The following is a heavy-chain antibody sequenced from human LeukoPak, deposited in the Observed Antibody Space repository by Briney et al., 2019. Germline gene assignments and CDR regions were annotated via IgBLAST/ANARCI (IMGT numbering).Heavy chain of an antibody. V-gene: IGHV3-11*04. Sequence: PGGSLRLSCAASGFTFSDYYMSWIRQAPGKGLEWVSYISSSGSTIYYADSVKGRFTISRDNAKNTLYLQMNSLRAEDTAVYYCARRDSSIAASYYFDYWGQGTLVTVSS. CDR3: ARRDSSIAASYYFDY. CDR2: ISSSGSTI. J-gene: IGHJ4*02. CDR1: GFTFSDYY. D-gene: IGHD6-6*01.